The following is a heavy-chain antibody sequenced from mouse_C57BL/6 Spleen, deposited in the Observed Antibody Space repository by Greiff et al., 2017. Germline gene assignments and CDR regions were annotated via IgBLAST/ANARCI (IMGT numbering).Heavy chain of an antibody. CDR3: ARSPPDGSSYVGCAY. V-gene: IGHV1-55*01. D-gene: IGHD1-1*01. J-gene: IGHJ3*01. CDR1: GYTFTSYW. Sequence: QVQLQQPGAELVKPGASVKMSCKASGYTFTSYWITWVKQRPGQGLEWIGDIYPGSGSTNYNEKFKSKATLTVDTSSSTAYMQLSSLTSEDSAVYYCARSPPDGSSYVGCAYWGQGTLVTVSA. CDR2: IYPGSGST.